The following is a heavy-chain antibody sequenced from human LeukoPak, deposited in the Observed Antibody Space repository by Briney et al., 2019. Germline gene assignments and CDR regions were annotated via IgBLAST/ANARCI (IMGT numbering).Heavy chain of an antibody. V-gene: IGHV3-49*04. J-gene: IGHJ6*04. CDR3: TRDIVVVPAATMGLYYYYYYGMDV. Sequence: TGGSPRLSCTASGFTFGDYAMSWVRQAPGKGLEWVGFIRSKAYGGTTEYAASVKGRFTISRDDSKSIAYLQMNSLKTEDTAVYYCTRDIVVVPAATMGLYYYYYYGMDVWGKGTTVTVSS. CDR1: GFTFGDYA. D-gene: IGHD2-2*01. CDR2: IRSKAYGGTT.